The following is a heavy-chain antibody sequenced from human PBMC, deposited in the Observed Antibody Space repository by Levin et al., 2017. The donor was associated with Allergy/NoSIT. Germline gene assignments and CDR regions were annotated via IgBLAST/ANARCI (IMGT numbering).Heavy chain of an antibody. Sequence: PEASVKVSCKASGYTFTFYGISWVRQAPGQGLEWMGWISPYNGNTNFAQNLQGRVTMTTDTSTSTAYMELRSLTSDDTAVYYCAREMAETAADTFDIWGQGTMVTVSS. CDR3: AREMAETAADTFDI. J-gene: IGHJ3*02. CDR2: ISPYNGNT. V-gene: IGHV1-18*01. CDR1: GYTFTFYG. D-gene: IGHD2-8*01.